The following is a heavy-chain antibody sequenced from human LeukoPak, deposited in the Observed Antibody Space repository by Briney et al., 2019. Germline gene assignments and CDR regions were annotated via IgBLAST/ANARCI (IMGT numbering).Heavy chain of an antibody. Sequence: GGSLRLSCTVSGFTVSSNSMSWVRQAPGKGLEWVSAISGSGGSAYYADSVKGRFTISRDNSKNTLYLQMNSLRAEDTAVYYCAKGGGITIFGVVINWGQGTLVTVSS. J-gene: IGHJ4*02. CDR2: ISGSGGSA. V-gene: IGHV3-23*01. D-gene: IGHD3-3*01. CDR1: GFTVSSNS. CDR3: AKGGGITIFGVVIN.